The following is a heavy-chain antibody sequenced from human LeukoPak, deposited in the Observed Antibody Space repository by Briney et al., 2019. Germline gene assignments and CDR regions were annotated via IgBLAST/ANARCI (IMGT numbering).Heavy chain of an antibody. Sequence: SETLSLTCTVSGGSISSGGYCWSWIRQHPGKGLEWIGYIYCSGSTYYNPSLKSRVTISVDTSKNQFSLKLSSVTAADTAVYYCARVHYYGSGSYQGAYYYGMDVWGQGTTVTVSS. J-gene: IGHJ6*02. CDR1: GGSISSGGYC. CDR3: ARVHYYGSGSYQGAYYYGMDV. CDR2: IYCSGST. V-gene: IGHV4-31*03. D-gene: IGHD3-10*01.